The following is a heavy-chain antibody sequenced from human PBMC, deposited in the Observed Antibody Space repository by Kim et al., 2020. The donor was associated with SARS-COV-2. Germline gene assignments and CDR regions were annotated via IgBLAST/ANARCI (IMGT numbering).Heavy chain of an antibody. CDR3: ARDWGWEVGATSYDAFDI. CDR2: ISSSGSTI. D-gene: IGHD1-26*01. Sequence: GGSLRLSCAASGFTFSDYYMSWIRQAPGKGLEWVSYISSSGSTIYYADSVKGRFTISRDNAKNSLYLQMNSLRAEDTAVYYCARDWGWEVGATSYDAFDIWGQGTMVTVSS. CDR1: GFTFSDYY. V-gene: IGHV3-11*01. J-gene: IGHJ3*02.